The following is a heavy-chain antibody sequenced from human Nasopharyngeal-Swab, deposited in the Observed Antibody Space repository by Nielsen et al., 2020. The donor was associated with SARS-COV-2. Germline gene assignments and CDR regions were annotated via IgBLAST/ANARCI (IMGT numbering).Heavy chain of an antibody. CDR1: GYTFTSYG. Sequence: ASVKVSCKASGYTFTSYGISWVRQAPGQGLEWMGWISAYNGNTNYAQKLQGRVTMTTDTSTSTAYMELRSLRSDDTAVYYCARAYYDFWSGRSYYYYMDVWGKGTTVTVSS. CDR2: ISAYNGNT. CDR3: ARAYYDFWSGRSYYYYMDV. V-gene: IGHV1-18*01. J-gene: IGHJ6*03. D-gene: IGHD3-3*01.